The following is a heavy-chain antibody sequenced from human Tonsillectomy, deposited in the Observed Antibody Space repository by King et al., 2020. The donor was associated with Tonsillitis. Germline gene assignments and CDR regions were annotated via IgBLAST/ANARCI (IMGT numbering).Heavy chain of an antibody. CDR1: GFTFSSYA. CDR2: ISYDGSNK. V-gene: IGHV3-30-3*01. CDR3: ARDRPGEIVVVTYYCDY. Sequence: VQLVESGGGVVQPGRSLRLSCAASGFTFSSYAMHWVRQAPGKGLEWVAVISYDGSNKYYADSVKGRFTISRDNSKNTLYLQMNSLRAEDTAVYYCARDRPGEIVVVTYYCDYGGQGTLVTVSS. J-gene: IGHJ4*02. D-gene: IGHD3-22*01.